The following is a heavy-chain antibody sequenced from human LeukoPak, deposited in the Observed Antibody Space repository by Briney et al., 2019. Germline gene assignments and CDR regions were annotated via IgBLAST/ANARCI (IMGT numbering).Heavy chain of an antibody. CDR2: TSSSSSTI. CDR3: ARDFTYYDILTGYGMDV. Sequence: PGGSLRLSCAASGFTFSSYSMNWVRQAPGKGLEWVSYTSSSSSTIYYADSVKGRFTISRDNAKNSLYLQMNSLRAEDTAVYYCARDFTYYDILTGYGMDVWGQGTTVTVSS. V-gene: IGHV3-48*01. D-gene: IGHD3-9*01. J-gene: IGHJ6*02. CDR1: GFTFSSYS.